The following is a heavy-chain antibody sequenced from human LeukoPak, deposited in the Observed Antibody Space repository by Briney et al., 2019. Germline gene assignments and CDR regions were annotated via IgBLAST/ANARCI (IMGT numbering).Heavy chain of an antibody. J-gene: IGHJ3*02. V-gene: IGHV3-21*01. D-gene: IGHD3-10*01. CDR2: ISSSSSYI. CDR1: GITFNSYT. Sequence: GGSLRLSCAASGITFNSYTMNWVRQAPGKGLEWVSSISSSSSYIYYAASVKGRFTISRDNAKNSLYLQMHRLRAEDTAVYYCARGTVISYAFDIWGQGTMVTVSS. CDR3: ARGTVISYAFDI.